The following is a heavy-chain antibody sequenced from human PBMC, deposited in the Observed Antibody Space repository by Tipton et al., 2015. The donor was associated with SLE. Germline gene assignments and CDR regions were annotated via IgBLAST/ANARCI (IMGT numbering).Heavy chain of an antibody. D-gene: IGHD3-16*01. CDR3: AREPEGEGAFDI. CDR2: IYYSGSP. V-gene: IGHV4-59*01. CDR1: GGSISSYY. J-gene: IGHJ3*02. Sequence: TLSLTCTVSGGSISSYYWSWIRQPPGKGLEWIGYIYYSGSPNYNPSLKSRVTISVDTSKNQFSLKLSSVTAADTAVYYCAREPEGEGAFDIWGQGTMVTVSS.